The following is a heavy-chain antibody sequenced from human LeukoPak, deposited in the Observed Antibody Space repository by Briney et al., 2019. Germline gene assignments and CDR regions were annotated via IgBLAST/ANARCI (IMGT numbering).Heavy chain of an antibody. V-gene: IGHV1-2*02. CDR3: ARVTSGSYHY. D-gene: IGHD1-26*01. CDR2: INAKNGDT. Sequence: ASVTVSCKASGYTFTGYYLHWVRQAPGQGLEWMGWINAKNGDTEYAQKLQGRVTMTRDTSISTAYMELTSLRHDDTAVYFCARVTSGSYHYWGQGTLVTVSS. J-gene: IGHJ4*02. CDR1: GYTFTGYY.